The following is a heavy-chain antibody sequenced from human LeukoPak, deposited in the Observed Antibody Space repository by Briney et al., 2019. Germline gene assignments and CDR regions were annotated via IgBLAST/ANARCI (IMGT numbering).Heavy chain of an antibody. Sequence: AGGSLRLSCAASGFTFSVYAMTWVRQAPGKGLEWLSTISGNGGSTYYADSVKGRFTISRDNSKNTLYLQMKSLRAEDTAVYYCAKGGGYEAQYYYYYLDVWGKGTTVTVSS. D-gene: IGHD5-12*01. J-gene: IGHJ6*03. CDR2: ISGNGGST. CDR1: GFTFSVYA. V-gene: IGHV3-23*01. CDR3: AKGGGYEAQYYYYYLDV.